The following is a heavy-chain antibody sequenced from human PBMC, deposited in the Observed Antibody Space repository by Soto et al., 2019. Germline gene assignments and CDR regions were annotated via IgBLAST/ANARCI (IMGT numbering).Heavy chain of an antibody. Sequence: QVHRVQYGGEVKKPGASVKVSCKTSGYSFTHYGIGWVRQAPGQGLEWMGWISPYNGNTYYAQKLQGRVTMTTDTSTSTVYMDLGSLRTDATAVYYCSRDHSCDRNYYYGIDVWGQGTTVTVSS. CDR3: SRDHSCDRNYYYGIDV. J-gene: IGHJ6*02. CDR2: ISPYNGNT. V-gene: IGHV1-18*01. CDR1: GYSFTHYG.